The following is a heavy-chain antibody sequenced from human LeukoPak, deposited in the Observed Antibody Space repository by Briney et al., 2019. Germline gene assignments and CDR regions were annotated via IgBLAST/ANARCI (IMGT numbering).Heavy chain of an antibody. CDR1: GYTFTSYG. Sequence: ASVKVSCKASGYTFTSYGISWVRQAPGQGLEWMGWISVYNGNTNYAQNLQGRVTMTTDTSTSTAYVELRSLRSDDTAVYYCARDVAWISGYAPYFDYWGQGTLVTVSS. CDR3: ARDVAWISGYAPYFDY. V-gene: IGHV1-18*01. D-gene: IGHD3-22*01. J-gene: IGHJ4*02. CDR2: ISVYNGNT.